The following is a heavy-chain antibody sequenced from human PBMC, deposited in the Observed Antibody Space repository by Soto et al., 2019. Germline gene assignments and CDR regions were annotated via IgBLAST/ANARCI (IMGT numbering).Heavy chain of an antibody. CDR2: ISSSSSYI. V-gene: IGHV3-21*01. CDR3: ARDSKWELRLGY. D-gene: IGHD1-26*01. Sequence: LRLSCAASGFTFSSYSMNWVRQAPGKGLEWVSSISSSSSYIYYADSVKGRFTIPRDNAKNSLYLQMNSLRAEDTAVYYCARDSKWELRLGYWGQGTLVTVSS. J-gene: IGHJ4*02. CDR1: GFTFSSYS.